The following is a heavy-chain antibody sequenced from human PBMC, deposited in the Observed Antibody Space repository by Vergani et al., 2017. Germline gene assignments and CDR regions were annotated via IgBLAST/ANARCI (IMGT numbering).Heavy chain of an antibody. CDR1: GGSISSGGYY. Sequence: QVQLQESGPGLVKPSQTLSLTCTVSGGSISSGGYYWSWIRQHPGKGLEWIGYLYYSGSTYYNPSLKSRVTISVDTSKNQFSLKLSSVTAADTAVYYCARGEAGYDILTGYSANWFDPWGQGTLVTVSS. CDR2: LYYSGST. CDR3: ARGEAGYDILTGYSANWFDP. J-gene: IGHJ5*02. V-gene: IGHV4-31*03. D-gene: IGHD3-9*01.